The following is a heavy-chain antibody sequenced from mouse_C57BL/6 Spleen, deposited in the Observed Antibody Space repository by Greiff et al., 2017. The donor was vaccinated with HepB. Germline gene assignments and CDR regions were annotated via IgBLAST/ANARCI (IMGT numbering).Heavy chain of an antibody. CDR1: GYAFSSSW. CDR3: ARELGLDGYFDY. Sequence: VKLQESGPELVKPGASVKISCKASGYAFSSSWMNWVKQRPGKGLEWIGRIYPGDGDTNYNGKFKGKATLTADKSSSTAYMQLSSLTSEDSAVYFCARELGLDGYFDYWGQGTTLTVSS. D-gene: IGHD4-1*01. V-gene: IGHV1-82*01. J-gene: IGHJ2*01. CDR2: IYPGDGDT.